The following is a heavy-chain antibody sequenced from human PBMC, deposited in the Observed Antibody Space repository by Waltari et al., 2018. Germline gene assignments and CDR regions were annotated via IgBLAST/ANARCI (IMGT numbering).Heavy chain of an antibody. CDR1: GDSLSSNLF. V-gene: IGHV4-38-2*01. D-gene: IGHD1-7*01. J-gene: IGHJ3*02. CDR2: IYYSGVT. Sequence: QVQLRESGPGLVKPSETLSLTCVISGDSLSSNLFWGWIRQSPEKGLAWSGNIYYSGVTYYSPFLWSRVFISIDTPRRQFSLKLTSVTAADTAVYYCARVLTTGTVAFDIWGQGTLVTVSS. CDR3: ARVLTTGTVAFDI.